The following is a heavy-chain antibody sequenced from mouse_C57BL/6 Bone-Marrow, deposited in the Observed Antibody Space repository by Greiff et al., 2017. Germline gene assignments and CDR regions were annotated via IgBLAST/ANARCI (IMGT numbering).Heavy chain of an antibody. CDR3: ARPDY. Sequence: QVQLQQPGAELVRPGTSVTLSCKASGYTFTSYWMHWVKQRPGQGLEWIGVIDPSDSYTNYNQKFKGKATLTVDTSASTAYMQLSGLTSEDSAVYYCARPDYGGQGTTLTVSS. V-gene: IGHV1-59*01. J-gene: IGHJ2*01. CDR2: IDPSDSYT. CDR1: GYTFTSYW.